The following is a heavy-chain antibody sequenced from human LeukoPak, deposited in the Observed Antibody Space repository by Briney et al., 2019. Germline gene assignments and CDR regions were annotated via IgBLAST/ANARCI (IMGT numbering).Heavy chain of an antibody. CDR1: GGPINVYY. J-gene: IGHJ3*01. V-gene: IGHV4-59*12. CDR2: VSYDGST. CDR3: ARDGDAVSPAIAGAFDL. D-gene: IGHD2-21*02. Sequence: SETLSLTCTVSGGPINVYYWSWIRQPPGKGLEWIGYVSYDGSTNYNPSLKRRVTISADTSKNQISLRLRSVTAADTAMFYCARDGDAVSPAIAGAFDLWGRGTMVTVSS.